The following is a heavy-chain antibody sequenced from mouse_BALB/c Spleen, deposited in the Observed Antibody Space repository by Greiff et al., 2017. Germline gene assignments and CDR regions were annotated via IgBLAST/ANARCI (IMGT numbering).Heavy chain of an antibody. D-gene: IGHD2-4*01. CDR3: AAMITTEYYFDY. CDR1: GFTFSSYG. CDR2: ISSGGSYT. V-gene: IGHV5-6*01. Sequence: EVKLQESGGDLVKPGGSLKLSCAASGFTFSSYGMSWVRQTPDKRLEWVATISSGGSYTYYPDSVKGRFTISRDNAKNTLYLQMSSLKSEDTAMYYCAAMITTEYYFDYWGQGTTLTVSS. J-gene: IGHJ2*01.